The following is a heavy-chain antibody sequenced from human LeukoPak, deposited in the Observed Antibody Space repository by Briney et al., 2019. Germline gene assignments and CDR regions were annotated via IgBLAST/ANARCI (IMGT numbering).Heavy chain of an antibody. V-gene: IGHV3-30-3*01. D-gene: IGHD3-10*01. CDR2: ISYDGSNK. CDR3: ARDVYGSGSYPYFDY. CDR1: GFTFSSYA. Sequence: PGGSLRLSCAASGFTFSSYAMHWVRQAPGKGLERVAVISYDGSNKYYADSVKGRFTISRDNSKNTLYLQMNSLRAEDTAVYYCARDVYGSGSYPYFDYWGQGTLVTVSS. J-gene: IGHJ4*02.